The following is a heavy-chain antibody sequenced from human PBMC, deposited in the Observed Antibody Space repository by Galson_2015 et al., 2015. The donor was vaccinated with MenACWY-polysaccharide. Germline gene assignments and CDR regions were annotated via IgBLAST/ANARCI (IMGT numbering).Heavy chain of an antibody. CDR1: GFTFSSYS. Sequence: SLRLSCAASGFTFSSYSMNWVRQAPGKGLEWVSYIDSSSSTIYYADSVKGRFTISRDNAKNSLYLQMNSLRAEDTAVYYCARDRRYYYFDSWGQGTLVTVSS. CDR3: ARDRRYYYFDS. V-gene: IGHV3-48*01. D-gene: IGHD1-1*01. CDR2: IDSSSSTI. J-gene: IGHJ4*02.